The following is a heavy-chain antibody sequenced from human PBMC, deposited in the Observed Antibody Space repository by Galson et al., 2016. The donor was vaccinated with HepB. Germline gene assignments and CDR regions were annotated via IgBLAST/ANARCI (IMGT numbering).Heavy chain of an antibody. J-gene: IGHJ5*02. V-gene: IGHV3-33*01. CDR2: IWSDGRNE. D-gene: IGHD6-13*01. Sequence: SLRLSCAASGFAFSEYGMHWVRQAPGKGLEWVAAIWSDGRNEYYPDSVKGRFTVSRDNSKNTLLLQMTSVRAEGTAVYYCAIDRFPSAAVARDFDTWGQGTLVAVSS. CDR1: GFAFSEYG. CDR3: AIDRFPSAAVARDFDT.